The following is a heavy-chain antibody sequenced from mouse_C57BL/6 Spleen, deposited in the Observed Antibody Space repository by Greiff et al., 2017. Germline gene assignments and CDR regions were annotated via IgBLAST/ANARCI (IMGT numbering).Heavy chain of an antibody. V-gene: IGHV1-50*01. CDR2: IDPSDSYT. Sequence: QVHVKQSGAELVKPGASVKLSCKASGYTFTSYWMQWVKQRPGQGLEWIGEIDPSDSYTNYNQKFKGKATLTVDTSSSTAYMQLSSLTSEDSAVYYCARGDYYGSRNAMDYWGQGTSVTVSS. D-gene: IGHD1-1*01. CDR1: GYTFTSYW. CDR3: ARGDYYGSRNAMDY. J-gene: IGHJ4*01.